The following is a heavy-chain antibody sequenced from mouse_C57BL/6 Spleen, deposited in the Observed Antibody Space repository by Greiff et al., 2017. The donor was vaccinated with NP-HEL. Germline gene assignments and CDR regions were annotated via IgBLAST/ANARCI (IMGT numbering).Heavy chain of an antibody. D-gene: IGHD1-1*01. Sequence: QVQLQQSGPELVKPGASVKISCKASGYAFSSSWMNWVKQRPGKGLEWIGRIYPGDGDTNYNGKFKGKATLTADKSSSTAYMQLSSLTSEDSAVYFCARDPYYYGSSYRGWYFDVWGTGTTVTVSS. CDR2: IYPGDGDT. J-gene: IGHJ1*03. CDR1: GYAFSSSW. V-gene: IGHV1-82*01. CDR3: ARDPYYYGSSYRGWYFDV.